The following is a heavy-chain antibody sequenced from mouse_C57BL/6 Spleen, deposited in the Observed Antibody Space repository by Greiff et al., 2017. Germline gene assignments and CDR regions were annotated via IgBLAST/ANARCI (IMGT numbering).Heavy chain of an antibody. Sequence: QVQLQQSGPGLVQPSQSLSITCTVSGFSLTSYGVHWVRQSPGKGLEWLGVIWSGGSTDYNAAFISRLSISKDNSKSQVFFKMNSLQADDTAIYYCARKGYGYDPYYYAMDYWGQGTSVTVSS. V-gene: IGHV2-2*01. CDR1: GFSLTSYG. D-gene: IGHD2-2*01. CDR2: IWSGGST. J-gene: IGHJ4*01. CDR3: ARKGYGYDPYYYAMDY.